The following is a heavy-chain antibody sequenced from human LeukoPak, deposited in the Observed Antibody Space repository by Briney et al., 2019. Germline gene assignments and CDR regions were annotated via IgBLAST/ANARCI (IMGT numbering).Heavy chain of an antibody. Sequence: SQTLSLTCTVSGGSISSGGYYWSWIRQHPGKGLEWIGYIYYSGSTNYNPSLKSRVTISVDTSKNQFSLKLSSVTAADTAVYYCARGRLGYCSSTSCYVFDYWGQGTLVTVSS. CDR2: IYYSGST. CDR3: ARGRLGYCSSTSCYVFDY. V-gene: IGHV4-31*03. J-gene: IGHJ4*02. D-gene: IGHD2-2*01. CDR1: GGSISSGGYY.